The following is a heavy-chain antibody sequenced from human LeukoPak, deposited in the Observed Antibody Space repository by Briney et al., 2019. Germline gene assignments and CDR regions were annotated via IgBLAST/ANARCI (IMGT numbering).Heavy chain of an antibody. Sequence: QPGGSLRLSCAASGFTVSSNYMSWVRQAPGEGLEWVSGIYSGGSTYYADSVKGRFTISRDNPKNTLYLQMNSLRAEDTAVYYCARARITIFGVASGWFDPWGQGTLVTVSS. J-gene: IGHJ5*02. CDR2: IYSGGST. D-gene: IGHD3-3*01. CDR1: GFTVSSNY. CDR3: ARARITIFGVASGWFDP. V-gene: IGHV3-66*02.